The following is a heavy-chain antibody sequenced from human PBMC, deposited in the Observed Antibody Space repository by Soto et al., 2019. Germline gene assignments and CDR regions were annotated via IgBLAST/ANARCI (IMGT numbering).Heavy chain of an antibody. J-gene: IGHJ4*02. CDR3: ASGEFGELLY. CDR2: IYYSGST. V-gene: IGHV4-30-4*02. D-gene: IGHD3-10*01. CDR1: GGSISSGDDS. Sequence: SDTPSLTXTVSGGSISSGDDSWCWIRQPPGKGLEWIGYIYYSGSTYYNPSLKSRVTISVDTSKNQFSLKLSSVTAADTAVYYCASGEFGELLYWGQGTLVTVS.